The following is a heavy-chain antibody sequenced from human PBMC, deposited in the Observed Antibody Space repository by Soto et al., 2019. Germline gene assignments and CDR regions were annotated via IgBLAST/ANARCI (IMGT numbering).Heavy chain of an antibody. CDR2: ISSSSSVI. CDR1: GFSLSGCA. V-gene: IGHV3-48*01. CDR3: ARDLSWGSNWYYYMDV. J-gene: IGHJ6*03. Sequence: GSLRLSCATSGFSLSGCAMNWVRQAPGKGLEWVSYISSSSSVIDYADSVKGRFTVSRDNARNSLYLQMNSLRAEDTAVYYCARDLSWGSNWYYYMDVWGKGTTVTVSS. D-gene: IGHD7-27*01.